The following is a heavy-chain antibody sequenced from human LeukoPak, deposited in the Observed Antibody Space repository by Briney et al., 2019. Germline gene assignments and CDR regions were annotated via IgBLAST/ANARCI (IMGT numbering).Heavy chain of an antibody. J-gene: IGHJ4*02. V-gene: IGHV4-39*07. Sequence: SETLSLTCTVSGGSISSSSYYWGWIRQPPGKGLEWIGSIYYSGSTYYNPSLKSRVTISVDTSKNQFSLKLSSVTAADTAVYYCARFTSSWYGTDSWGQGTLVTVSS. CDR2: IYYSGST. D-gene: IGHD6-13*01. CDR1: GGSISSSSYY. CDR3: ARFTSSWYGTDS.